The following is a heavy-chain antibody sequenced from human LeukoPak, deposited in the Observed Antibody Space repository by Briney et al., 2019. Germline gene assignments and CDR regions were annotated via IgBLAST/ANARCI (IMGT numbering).Heavy chain of an antibody. Sequence: GGSLRLSCAASGFTFSSYSMNWVRQAPGKGLEWVSSISSSSSYIYYADSVKGRFTISRDNAKNSLYLQMNSLRAEDTAVYYCARVPMVRGVMDYWGQGTLVTVSS. J-gene: IGHJ4*02. D-gene: IGHD3-10*01. CDR2: ISSSSSYI. CDR3: ARVPMVRGVMDY. V-gene: IGHV3-21*01. CDR1: GFTFSSYS.